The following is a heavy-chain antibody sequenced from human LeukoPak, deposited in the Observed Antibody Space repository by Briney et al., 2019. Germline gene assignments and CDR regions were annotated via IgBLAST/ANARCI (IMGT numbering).Heavy chain of an antibody. Sequence: ASVKVSCKASGYTFTGYYMHWVRQAPGQGLEWMGWINPNSGGTNYAQRLQGRVTMTTDTSTTTAYMELRSLRSDDTAVYFCARGDATIPYYYYDMDVWGQGTTVTVSS. V-gene: IGHV1-2*02. CDR3: ARGDATIPYYYYDMDV. J-gene: IGHJ6*02. CDR2: INPNSGGT. CDR1: GYTFTGYY. D-gene: IGHD5-12*01.